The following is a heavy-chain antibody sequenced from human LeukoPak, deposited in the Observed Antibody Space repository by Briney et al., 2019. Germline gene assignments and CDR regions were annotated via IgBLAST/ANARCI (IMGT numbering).Heavy chain of an antibody. V-gene: IGHV1-2*02. D-gene: IGHD3-22*01. CDR1: GYTFTGYY. Sequence: ASVKVSCKASGYTFTGYYMRWVRQAPGQGLEWMGWINPNSGGTNCAQKFQGRVTMTRDTSISTAYMELSRLRSDDTAVYYCARNYYYDSTDAFDIWGQGTMVTVSS. CDR2: INPNSGGT. J-gene: IGHJ3*02. CDR3: ARNYYYDSTDAFDI.